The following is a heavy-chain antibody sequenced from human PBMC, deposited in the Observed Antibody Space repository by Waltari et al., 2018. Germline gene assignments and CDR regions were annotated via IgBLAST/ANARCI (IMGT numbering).Heavy chain of an antibody. J-gene: IGHJ4*02. CDR1: GFMFSCYW. D-gene: IGHD3-10*01. CDR3: ARDGGASGSYDY. CDR2: IKEDGSAQ. V-gene: IGHV3-7*01. Sequence: EVQLVESGGVLVQPGGSVRLSCEASGFMFSCYWMTWVRQAPGKGLEWVANIKEDGSAQTYGDSVRGRFIISRDNAQNSLYLQMNYLRAEDTAVYYCARDGGASGSYDYWGQGTLVTVSS.